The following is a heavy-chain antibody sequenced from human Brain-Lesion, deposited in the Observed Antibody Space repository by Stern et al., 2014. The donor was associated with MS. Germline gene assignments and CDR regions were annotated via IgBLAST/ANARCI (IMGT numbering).Heavy chain of an antibody. Sequence: QLQLQESGPGLVKPSETLSLTCTVAGGSVSSTSYAWAWIRQPPGKGLEWIGPIYYSGNTYYSPALKSRLPISLDPSTNQLFLPLRSVTAADTAVYYCAGEEDIRYCSGGSCTGNWFDPWGQGTLVTVSS. CDR1: GGSVSSTSYA. J-gene: IGHJ5*02. CDR3: AGEEDIRYCSGGSCTGNWFDP. D-gene: IGHD2-15*01. CDR2: IYYSGNT. V-gene: IGHV4-39*01.